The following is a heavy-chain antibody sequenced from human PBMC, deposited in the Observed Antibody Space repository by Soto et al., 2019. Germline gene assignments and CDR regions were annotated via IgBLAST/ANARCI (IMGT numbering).Heavy chain of an antibody. CDR2: IYYSGST. D-gene: IGHD4-17*01. CDR3: ARRYGDYLASFDY. V-gene: IGHV4-39*01. J-gene: IGHJ4*02. CDR1: GGSISSISYY. Sequence: QLQLQASGPGLVKPSETLSLTCTVSGGSISSISYYWGWIRQPPGKGLEWIGSIYYSGSTYYNPSLKSRVTISVDTSKNPFSLKLSAVTAADTAVYYCARRYGDYLASFDYWGKGTLVTVSS.